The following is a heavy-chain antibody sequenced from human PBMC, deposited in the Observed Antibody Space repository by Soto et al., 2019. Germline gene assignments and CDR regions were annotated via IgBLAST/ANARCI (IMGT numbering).Heavy chain of an antibody. CDR1: GFTFSSYG. D-gene: IGHD3-22*01. CDR2: MWSDGGNK. Sequence: GGSLRLSCAASGFTFSSYGMHWVRQAPGKGLEWVAVMWSDGGNKYYADSVKGRFTISRDNSKNTLYLQMNSLRAEDTAVYYCARDPPDDSSGYYSLDYWGQGTLVTVPS. V-gene: IGHV3-33*01. CDR3: ARDPPDDSSGYYSLDY. J-gene: IGHJ4*02.